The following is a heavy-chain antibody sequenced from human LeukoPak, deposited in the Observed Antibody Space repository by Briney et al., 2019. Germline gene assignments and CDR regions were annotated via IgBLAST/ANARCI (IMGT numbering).Heavy chain of an antibody. Sequence: GGSLRLSCAASGFTFSSYAMSWVRQAPGKGLEGIGRIKRKSDGGTTDYAAPVNGRFTISRDDSKNTLYLQMNSLKTEDTAVYYCTTIGLSGYYDRSGYYYFDYWGQGTLVTVSS. CDR2: IKRKSDGGTT. V-gene: IGHV3-15*01. CDR3: TTIGLSGYYDRSGYYYFDY. D-gene: IGHD3-22*01. CDR1: GFTFSSYA. J-gene: IGHJ4*02.